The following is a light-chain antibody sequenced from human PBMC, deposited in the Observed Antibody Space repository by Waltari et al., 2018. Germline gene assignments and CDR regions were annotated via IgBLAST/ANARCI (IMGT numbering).Light chain of an antibody. CDR3: VSLDDSLNGPA. Sequence: QSVLTQPPSASGTPGQTVTISSSGSTSNIGSKPDLWSQQLPGKAPKLLIYSNNQRPSGVPDRCSASKSGTSASLAISGLRSEDEADYYCVSLDDSLNGPAVGGGTKLTVL. CDR1: TSNIGSKP. CDR2: SNN. J-gene: IGLJ2*01. V-gene: IGLV1-44*01.